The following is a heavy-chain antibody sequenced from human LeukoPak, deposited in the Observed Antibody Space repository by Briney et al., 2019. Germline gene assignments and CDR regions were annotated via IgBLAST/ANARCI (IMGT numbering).Heavy chain of an antibody. CDR2: INWNGAWT. CDR1: GFKFDDYG. D-gene: IGHD3-22*01. Sequence: GGSLRPSCAASGFKFDDYGMSWVRQAPGKGLEWVCDINWNGAWTGYADSVKGRFTTSRDNAKNSLYLQMNSLRAEDTALYYCAGYYYDSSRGFDLWGQGTLVTVSA. CDR3: AGYYYDSSRGFDL. V-gene: IGHV3-20*04. J-gene: IGHJ5*02.